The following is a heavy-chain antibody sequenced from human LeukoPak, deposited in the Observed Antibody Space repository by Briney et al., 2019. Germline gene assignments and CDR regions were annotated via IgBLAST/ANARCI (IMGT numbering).Heavy chain of an antibody. CDR2: IRGSGGST. CDR1: GFTFSSYA. J-gene: IGHJ4*02. CDR3: AKGSRLVGDIVVVPAAIPFDY. Sequence: GGSLRLSCAASGFTFSSYAMSWVRQAPGKGLEWVSAIRGSGGSTYYADSVKGRFTISRDNSKNTLYLQMNSLRAEDTAVYYCAKGSRLVGDIVVVPAAIPFDYWGQGTLVTVSS. V-gene: IGHV3-23*01. D-gene: IGHD2-2*01.